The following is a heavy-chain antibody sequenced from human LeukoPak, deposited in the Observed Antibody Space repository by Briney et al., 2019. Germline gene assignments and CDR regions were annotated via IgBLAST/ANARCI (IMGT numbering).Heavy chain of an antibody. D-gene: IGHD3-10*01. J-gene: IGHJ4*02. Sequence: AGGSLRLSCAASGFTFSSYAMSWVRQAPGKGLEWVSAISGSGAYTYYADSVKGRFTISRDNSKNTLYLQMNSLRAEDTAVYYCAKDLWFGELRGTYDYWGQGTLVTVSS. CDR3: AKDLWFGELRGTYDY. V-gene: IGHV3-23*01. CDR1: GFTFSSYA. CDR2: ISGSGAYT.